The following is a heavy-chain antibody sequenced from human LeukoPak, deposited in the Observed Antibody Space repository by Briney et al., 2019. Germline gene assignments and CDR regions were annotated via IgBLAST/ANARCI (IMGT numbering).Heavy chain of an antibody. CDR1: GFTFSDYE. V-gene: IGHV3-48*03. J-gene: IGHJ3*02. D-gene: IGHD4-17*01. Sequence: GGSLRLSCAASGFTFSDYEMNWVRQAPGKGLEWLSYISSSGTTMYYADSVRGRFTISRDNTKDSLYLQMNSLRAEDTAVYYCASPVTTVTTNSFDIWGQGTRVTVSP. CDR2: ISSSGTTM. CDR3: ASPVTTVTTNSFDI.